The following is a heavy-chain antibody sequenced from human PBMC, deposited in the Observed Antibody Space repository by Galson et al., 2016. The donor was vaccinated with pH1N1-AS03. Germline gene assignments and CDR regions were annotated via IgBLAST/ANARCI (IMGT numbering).Heavy chain of an antibody. J-gene: IGHJ4*02. CDR1: GLIFSGNS. D-gene: IGHD2-2*01. CDR3: AKCDVSCQHSTLDY. Sequence: SLRLSCAASGLIFSGNSMSWVRQAPRKGLEWVAAISPTGETTPYADSVKGRFIISRDNSKNTLFLEMDSLRAEDTAVYYCAKCDVSCQHSTLDYWGQGTLVTVSS. V-gene: IGHV3-23*01. CDR2: ISPTGETT.